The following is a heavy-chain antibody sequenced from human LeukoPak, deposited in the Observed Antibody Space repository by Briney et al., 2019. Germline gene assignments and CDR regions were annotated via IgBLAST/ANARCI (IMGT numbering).Heavy chain of an antibody. CDR2: IIPMLGTP. V-gene: IGHV1-69*06. D-gene: IGHD2-2*01. CDR1: GGTFSSYV. J-gene: IGHJ4*02. Sequence: SVKVSCKASGGTFSSYVISWVRQAPGQGLEWMGGIIPMLGTPNYAQKFQGRVTITADKSTSTAYMDLSSLRSEDTAVYYCASGTTDIVVVPATLRNYYFDYWGQGTLVTVSS. CDR3: ASGTTDIVVVPATLRNYYFDY.